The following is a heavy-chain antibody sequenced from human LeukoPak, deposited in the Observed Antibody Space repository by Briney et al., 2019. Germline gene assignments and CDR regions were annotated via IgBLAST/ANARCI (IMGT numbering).Heavy chain of an antibody. CDR3: AKDIRDRAAGGMDV. J-gene: IGHJ6*03. CDR2: ISWNSGSI. V-gene: IGHV3-9*01. D-gene: IGHD6-13*01. Sequence: GRSLGLSCAASGFTFDDYAMHWVRQAPGKGLEWVSGISWNSGSIGYADSVKGRFTISRDNAKNSLYLQMNSLRAEDTALYYCAKDIRDRAAGGMDVWGKGTTVTVSS. CDR1: GFTFDDYA.